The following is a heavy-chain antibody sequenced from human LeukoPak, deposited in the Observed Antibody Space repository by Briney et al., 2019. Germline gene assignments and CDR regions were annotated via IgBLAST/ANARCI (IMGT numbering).Heavy chain of an antibody. CDR2: IWYDGSNK. CDR3: ARLSETARGLNY. V-gene: IGHV3-33*01. J-gene: IGHJ4*02. CDR1: GFTFSSYG. D-gene: IGHD1-1*01. Sequence: GGSLRLSCAASGFTFSSYGMHWVRQAPGKGLEWVAVIWYDGSNKYYADSVKGRFTISRDNSKNTLYLQMNSLRAEDTAVYYCARLSETARGLNYWGQGTLVTVSS.